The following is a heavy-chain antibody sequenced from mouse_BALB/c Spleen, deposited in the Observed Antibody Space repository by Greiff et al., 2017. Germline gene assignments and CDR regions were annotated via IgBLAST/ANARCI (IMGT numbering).Heavy chain of an antibody. CDR1: GYTFTSYY. CDR2: INPSNGGT. V-gene: IGHV1S81*02. D-gene: IGHD1-1*01. CDR3: ARSYYSYWYFDV. J-gene: IGHJ1*01. Sequence: VQLQQSGAELVKPGASVKLSCKASGYTFTSYYMYWVKQRPGQGLEWIGEINPSNGGTNFNEKFKSKATLTVDKSSSTAYMQLSSLTSEDSAVYYCARSYYSYWYFDVWGAGTTVTVSS.